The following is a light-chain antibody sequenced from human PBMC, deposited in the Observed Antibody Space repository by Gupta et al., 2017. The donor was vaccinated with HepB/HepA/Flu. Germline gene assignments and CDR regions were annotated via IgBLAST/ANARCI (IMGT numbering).Light chain of an antibody. CDR1: SSNIATNT. J-gene: IGLJ3*02. CDR3: AAWDDSLKVL. CDR2: NNN. Sequence: QSVLTQPTCASVTPGQRVTISCSGSSSNIATNTVNCYQQLPGTAPKVLIYNNNQRPSVVPDRFSGSKSGTSASLTIRGLQAEDGADYYCAAWDDSLKVLFGGGTKLTVL. V-gene: IGLV1-44*01.